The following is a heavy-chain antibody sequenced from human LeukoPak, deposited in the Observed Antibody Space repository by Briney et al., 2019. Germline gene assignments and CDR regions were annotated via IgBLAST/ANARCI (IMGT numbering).Heavy chain of an antibody. CDR1: GFTFSSYA. Sequence: PGGSLRLSCAASGFTFSSYAMSWVRQAPGKGLEWVSAISGSGGSTYYADSVKGRFTISRDNSKNTLYLQMNSLRAEDTAVYYCVKYGDSSNTFDYWGQGTLVTVSS. CDR3: VKYGDSSNTFDY. J-gene: IGHJ4*02. CDR2: ISGSGGST. V-gene: IGHV3-23*01. D-gene: IGHD6-13*01.